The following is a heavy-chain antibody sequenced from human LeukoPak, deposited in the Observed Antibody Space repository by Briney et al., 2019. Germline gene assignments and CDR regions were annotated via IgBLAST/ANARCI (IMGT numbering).Heavy chain of an antibody. V-gene: IGHV3-21*05. D-gene: IGHD5-24*01. CDR2: ISSSSSYI. CDR3: ARVEWDGYNWVDFDY. J-gene: IGHJ4*02. CDR1: GFTFNTYT. Sequence: GGSLRLSCAASGFTFNTYTMNWVRQAPGKGLEWVSYISSSSSYIYYADSVKGRFTISRDNAKNSLYLQMNSLRAEDTAVYYCARVEWDGYNWVDFDYWGQGTLVTVSS.